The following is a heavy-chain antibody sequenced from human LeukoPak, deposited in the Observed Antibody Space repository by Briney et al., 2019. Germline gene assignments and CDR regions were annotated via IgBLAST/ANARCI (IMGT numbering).Heavy chain of an antibody. J-gene: IGHJ4*02. CDR1: GFTFSSYA. V-gene: IGHV3-23*01. CDR2: ISGSGGST. Sequence: GGSLRLSCAASGFTFSSYAMSWVRQAPGKVLEWVSAISGSGGSTYYADSVKGRFTISRDNSKNTLYLQMNSLRAEDTAVYYCAKHDMIVVAQHDYWGQGTLVTVSS. CDR3: AKHDMIVVAQHDY. D-gene: IGHD3-22*01.